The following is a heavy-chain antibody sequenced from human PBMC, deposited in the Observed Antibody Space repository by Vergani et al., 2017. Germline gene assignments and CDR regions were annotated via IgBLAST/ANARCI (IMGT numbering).Heavy chain of an antibody. CDR1: GFPFSDYG. CDR3: ARDFLTRVTTLDYYYMRV. D-gene: IGHD1-1*01. J-gene: IGHJ6*03. CDR2: ISYDGNKK. V-gene: IGHV3-30*03. Sequence: QVQLVESGGGEVQPGRSLRLSCSAAGFPFSDYGVHWVRQAPGKGLEWVSVISYDGNKKNYADSVKGRFTISRDNSKNTLYLEMNALRAEETAVYYCARDFLTRVTTLDYYYMRVWGKGTTVTVSS.